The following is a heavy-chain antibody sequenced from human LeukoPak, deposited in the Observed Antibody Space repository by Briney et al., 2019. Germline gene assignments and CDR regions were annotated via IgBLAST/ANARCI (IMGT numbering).Heavy chain of an antibody. CDR3: AEGGGYNQPFDY. CDR2: ISSSSSYI. Sequence: GGSLRLSCAASGFTFSSYNMNWVRQAPGKGLEWVSSISSSSSYIYYADSVKGRFTISRDNAKNSLYLQMNSLRAEDTAVYYCAEGGGYNQPFDYWGQGTLVTVSS. CDR1: GFTFSSYN. J-gene: IGHJ4*02. D-gene: IGHD5-24*01. V-gene: IGHV3-21*01.